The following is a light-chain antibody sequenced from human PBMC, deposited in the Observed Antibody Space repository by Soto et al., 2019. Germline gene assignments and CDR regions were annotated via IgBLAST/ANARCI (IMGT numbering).Light chain of an antibody. J-gene: IGKJ5*01. CDR1: QSISRY. CDR2: GAS. Sequence: VLTQSPGTLSLSPGERTTLSCRASQSISRYLAWYQQKPGQGPRLLIYGASSRATGTPDRFSGSGSGTDFTLTISRLEPEDFAVYYCQQYGISPSTFGQGTRLAIK. CDR3: QQYGISPST. V-gene: IGKV3-20*01.